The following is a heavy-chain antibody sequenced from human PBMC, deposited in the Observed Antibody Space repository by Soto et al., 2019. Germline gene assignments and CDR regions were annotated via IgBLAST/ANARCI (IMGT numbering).Heavy chain of an antibody. CDR3: ARHVDFWSGPSLLYFDY. J-gene: IGHJ4*02. CDR2: IYYSGST. D-gene: IGHD3-3*01. V-gene: IGHV4-59*08. Sequence: SETLSLTCTVYGGSISSYYWSWIRQPPGKGLEWIGYIYYSGSTNYNPSLKSRVTISVDTSKNQFSLKLSSVTAADTAVYYCARHVDFWSGPSLLYFDYWGQGTLVTVSS. CDR1: GGSISSYY.